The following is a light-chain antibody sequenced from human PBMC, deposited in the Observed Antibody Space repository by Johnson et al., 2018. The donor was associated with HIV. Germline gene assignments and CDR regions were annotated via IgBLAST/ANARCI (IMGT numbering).Light chain of an antibody. CDR3: GTWDSSLSAYV. CDR2: VNN. Sequence: QSVLTQAPSVSAAPGQKVTISCSGSSSNIGNNYVSWYQQLPGTAPKLLIYVNNKRPSGIPDRFSGSKSGTSATLGITGLTTGDEADYYCGTWDSSLSAYVFGTGTKVTVL. J-gene: IGLJ1*01. V-gene: IGLV1-51*01. CDR1: SSNIGNNY.